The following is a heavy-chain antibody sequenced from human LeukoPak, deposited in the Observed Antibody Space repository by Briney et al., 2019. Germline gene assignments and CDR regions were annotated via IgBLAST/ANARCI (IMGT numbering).Heavy chain of an antibody. J-gene: IGHJ3*02. CDR1: GGSISSYF. V-gene: IGHV4-59*01. CDR3: ARDNTLGYCSSTSCPHPGGAFDI. CDR2: IYYSGST. Sequence: SETLSLTCTVSGGSISSYFWSWIRQPPGKGLEWIGYIYYSGSTNYNPSLKSRVTISVDTSKNQFSLKLSSVTAADTAVYYCARDNTLGYCSSTSCPHPGGAFDIWGQGTMVTVSS. D-gene: IGHD2-2*01.